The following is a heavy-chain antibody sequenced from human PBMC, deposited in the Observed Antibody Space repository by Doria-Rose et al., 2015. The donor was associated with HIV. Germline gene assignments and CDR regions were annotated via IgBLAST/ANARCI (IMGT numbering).Heavy chain of an antibody. V-gene: IGHV2-26*01. CDR1: GVSLSSPGMG. D-gene: IGHD6-13*01. CDR2: IFSHDER. CDR3: ARIKSSRWYHKYYFDF. Sequence: QVQLVQSGPVLVKPTETLTLTCTVSGVSLSSPGMGVSWIRQPPGKALEWLANIFSHDERSYKTSLKSRLTISRGTSKSQVVLTMTDMDPVDTATYYCARIKSSRWYHKYYFDFWGQGTLVIVSA. J-gene: IGHJ4*02.